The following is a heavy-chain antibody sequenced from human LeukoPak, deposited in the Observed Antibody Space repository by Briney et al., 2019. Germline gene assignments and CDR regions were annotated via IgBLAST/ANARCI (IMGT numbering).Heavy chain of an antibody. J-gene: IGHJ4*02. D-gene: IGHD1-26*01. Sequence: SVKVSCKASGGTFSSYAISWVRQAPGQGLEWMGGIIPIFGTANYAQKFQGRVTITADKSTSTAYMELSSLRSEDTAVYYCARDLIVGTTIRYYFDYWGQGTLVTVSS. CDR3: ARDLIVGTTIRYYFDY. CDR1: GGTFSSYA. V-gene: IGHV1-69*06. CDR2: IIPIFGTA.